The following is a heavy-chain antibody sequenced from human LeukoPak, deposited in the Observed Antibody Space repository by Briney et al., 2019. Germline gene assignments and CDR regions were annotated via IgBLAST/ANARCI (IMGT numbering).Heavy chain of an antibody. CDR3: ASYYYGSGTNVPFDY. J-gene: IGHJ4*02. V-gene: IGHV3-13*01. Sequence: PGGSLRLSCAASGFTFSSYDMHWVRQVTGKALEWVSVIGTAGDTYYPGSVKGRFTLSRENAKNSLYLQMNSLRAEDTAVYYCASYYYGSGTNVPFDYWGQGTLVTVSS. CDR2: IGTAGDT. CDR1: GFTFSSYD. D-gene: IGHD3-10*01.